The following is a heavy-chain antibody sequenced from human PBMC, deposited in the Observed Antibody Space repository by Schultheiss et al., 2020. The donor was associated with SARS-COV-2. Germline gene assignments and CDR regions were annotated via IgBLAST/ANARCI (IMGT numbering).Heavy chain of an antibody. J-gene: IGHJ3*02. CDR3: ARDTYCSSTSCYAFGAFDI. CDR2: ISSSSSTI. D-gene: IGHD2-2*01. CDR1: GFTFSSYS. Sequence: GGSLRLSCAASGFTFSSYSMNWVRQAPGKGLEWVSYISSSSSTIYYADSVKGRFTISRDNAKNSLYLQMNSLRDEDTAVYYCARDTYCSSTSCYAFGAFDIWGQGTMVTVSS. V-gene: IGHV3-48*02.